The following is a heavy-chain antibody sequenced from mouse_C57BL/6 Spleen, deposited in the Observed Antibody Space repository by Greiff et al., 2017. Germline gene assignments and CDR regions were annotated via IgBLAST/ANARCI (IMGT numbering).Heavy chain of an antibody. D-gene: IGHD1-1*02. J-gene: IGHJ1*03. CDR1: GYAFSSYW. V-gene: IGHV1-80*01. CDR3: ARRGTMVGGYFDV. Sequence: VQRVESGAELVKPGASVKISCKASGYAFSSYWMNWVKQRPGQGLEWIGQIYPGDGDTNYNGKFKGKATLTADKSSSTACMQLSSLTSEESAVDFCARRGTMVGGYFDVWGTGTTVTVSS. CDR2: IYPGDGDT.